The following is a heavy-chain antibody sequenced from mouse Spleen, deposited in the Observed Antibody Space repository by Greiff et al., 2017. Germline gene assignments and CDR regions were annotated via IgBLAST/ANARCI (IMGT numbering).Heavy chain of an antibody. Sequence: VQLQQSGPELVKPGASVKISCKASGYTFTDYYMNWVKQSHGKSLEWIGDINPNNGGTSYNQKFKGKATLTVDKSSSTAYMELRSLTSEDSAVYYCARWIGGYYFDYWGQGT. CDR3: ARWIGGYYFDY. CDR1: GYTFTDYY. J-gene: IGHJ2*01. V-gene: IGHV1-26*01. CDR2: INPNNGGT.